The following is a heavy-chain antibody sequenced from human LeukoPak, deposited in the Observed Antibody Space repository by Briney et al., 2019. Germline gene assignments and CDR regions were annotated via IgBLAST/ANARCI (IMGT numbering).Heavy chain of an antibody. CDR1: GFTFSNYW. Sequence: GGSLRLSCAASGFTFSNYWMSWVRQAPGKGLEWVANIKEDGSEKYYVDSVKGRFTISRDNARNSLYLQMNSPRAEDTAVYYCASGRQLGYWGQGPLVTVSS. CDR3: ASGRQLGY. CDR2: IKEDGSEK. V-gene: IGHV3-7*01. J-gene: IGHJ4*02. D-gene: IGHD6-13*01.